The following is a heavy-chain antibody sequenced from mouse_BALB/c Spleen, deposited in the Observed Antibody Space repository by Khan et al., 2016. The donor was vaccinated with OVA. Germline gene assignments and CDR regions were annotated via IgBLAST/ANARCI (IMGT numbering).Heavy chain of an antibody. D-gene: IGHD2-1*01. CDR3: ERREQYGIIQY. J-gene: IGHJ3*01. Sequence: QVQLQQSGAELAKPGASVKMSCKASGYTFTSYWMHWIKQRPGQGLEWIGYINPSTGYTEYNQKFKDKATLTTDTSSSTAYMQLSSLTSEDSAVYYCERREQYGIIQYWGQGTLVTVAA. V-gene: IGHV1-7*01. CDR1: GYTFTSYW. CDR2: INPSTGYT.